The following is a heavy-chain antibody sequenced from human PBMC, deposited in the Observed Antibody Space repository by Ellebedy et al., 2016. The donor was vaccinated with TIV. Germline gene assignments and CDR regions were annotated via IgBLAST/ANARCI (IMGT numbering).Heavy chain of an antibody. J-gene: IGHJ4*02. V-gene: IGHV1-2*02. Sequence: AASVKVSCKASGYTFTGYYMHWVRQAPGQGLEWMGWINPNSGGTKYSQKFQGRVTITRDTSAGTAYMELSSLRSEDTAVYYCARERYSRVELDYWGQGTLVTVSS. CDR2: INPNSGGT. CDR3: ARERYSRVELDY. CDR1: GYTFTGYY. D-gene: IGHD6-13*01.